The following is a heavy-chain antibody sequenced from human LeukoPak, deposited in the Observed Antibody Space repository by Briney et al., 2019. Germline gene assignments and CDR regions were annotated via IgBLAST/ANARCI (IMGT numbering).Heavy chain of an antibody. V-gene: IGHV3-23*01. CDR2: IYGGGSGST. CDR1: GFTFSKYT. D-gene: IGHD5/OR15-5a*01. CDR3: AKDFTPDRVWDIDY. J-gene: IGHJ4*02. Sequence: GGSLRLSCVASGFTFSKYTMSWVRQAPGKGLEWVSGIYGGGSGSTFYAESVKGRFTISRDNSKNTLYLQMNSLRDEDTAIYYCAKDFTPDRVWDIDYWGRGTLITVSS.